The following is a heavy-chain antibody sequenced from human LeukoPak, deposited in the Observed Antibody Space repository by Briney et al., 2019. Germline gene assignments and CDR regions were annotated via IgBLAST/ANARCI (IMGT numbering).Heavy chain of an antibody. J-gene: IGHJ4*02. CDR3: ASGDLAYCGGDCPFDY. Sequence: ASVKVSCKASGYTFTGYYMHWVRQAPGQGLEWMGWINPNSGGTNYAQKFQGRVTMTRDTSISTAYMELSRLRSDDTAVYYCASGDLAYCGGDCPFDYWGQGTLVTVSS. CDR2: INPNSGGT. D-gene: IGHD2-21*02. V-gene: IGHV1-2*02. CDR1: GYTFTGYY.